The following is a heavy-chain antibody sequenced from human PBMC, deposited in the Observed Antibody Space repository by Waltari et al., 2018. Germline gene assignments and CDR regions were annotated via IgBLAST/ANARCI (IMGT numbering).Heavy chain of an antibody. CDR2: IYYSGST. CDR3: ASFRLAAAGTDY. Sequence: QLQLQESGPGLVKPSETLSLTCTVSGGSISSSSYYWGWIRQPPGKGLEWIGSIYYSGSTYYNPSLKIRVTISVDTSKNQFSLKLSSVTAADTAVYYCASFRLAAAGTDYWGQGTLVTVSS. D-gene: IGHD6-13*01. CDR1: GGSISSSSYY. J-gene: IGHJ4*02. V-gene: IGHV4-39*07.